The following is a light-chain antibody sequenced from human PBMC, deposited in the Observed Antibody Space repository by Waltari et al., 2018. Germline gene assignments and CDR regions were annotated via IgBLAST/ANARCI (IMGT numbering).Light chain of an antibody. CDR2: GAS. CDR3: QQYKNWPLT. CDR1: QSVNSG. J-gene: IGKJ4*01. V-gene: IGKV3-15*01. Sequence: EIVMTQSPATLSVSPGESATLSCRASQSVNSGLAWYQQVPGQSPRLLISGASTRATGVPARFSGSGSGTEFTLTISSLQSEDFAVYICQQYKNWPLTFGGGTKVDIK.